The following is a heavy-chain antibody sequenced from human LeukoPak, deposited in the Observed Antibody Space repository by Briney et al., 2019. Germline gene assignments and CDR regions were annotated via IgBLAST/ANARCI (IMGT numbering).Heavy chain of an antibody. CDR1: GGTFSSYA. Sequence: ASVKVSCKASGGTFSSYAISWVRQAPGQGLEWMGGIIPIFGTVNYAQKFQGRVTMTRDTSISTAYMELSRLRSDDTAVYYCASGLSYYDSSGYYYGWGQGTLVTVSS. V-gene: IGHV1-69*05. D-gene: IGHD3-22*01. CDR2: IIPIFGTV. CDR3: ASGLSYYDSSGYYYG. J-gene: IGHJ4*02.